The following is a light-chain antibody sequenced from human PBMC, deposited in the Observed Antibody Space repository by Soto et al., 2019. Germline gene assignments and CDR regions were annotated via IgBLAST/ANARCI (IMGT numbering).Light chain of an antibody. Sequence: EIVLTQSPGTLSLSPGERATLSCRASQSVSSSYLAWYQQKPGQAPRLLIYGASGRATGIPDRFSGSGSGTDFALTISRLEPEDFAVYYCQHQGTFGQGTKVEIK. CDR3: QHQGT. J-gene: IGKJ1*01. CDR1: QSVSSSY. CDR2: GAS. V-gene: IGKV3-20*01.